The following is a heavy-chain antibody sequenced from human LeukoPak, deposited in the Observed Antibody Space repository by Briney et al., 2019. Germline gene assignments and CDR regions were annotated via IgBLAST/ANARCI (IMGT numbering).Heavy chain of an antibody. CDR2: ISSSSNYI. CDR3: ARGSTYYDFWSGYHDAFDI. Sequence: PGGSLRLSCAASGFTFSSYSMNWVRQAPGKGLEWVSSISSSSNYIYYADSVKGRFTISRDNAKNSLYLQMNSLRAEDTAVYYCARGSTYYDFWSGYHDAFDIWGQGTMVTVSS. V-gene: IGHV3-21*04. CDR1: GFTFSSYS. D-gene: IGHD3-3*01. J-gene: IGHJ3*02.